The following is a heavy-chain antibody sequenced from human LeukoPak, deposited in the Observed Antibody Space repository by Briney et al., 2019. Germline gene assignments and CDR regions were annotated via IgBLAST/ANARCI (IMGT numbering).Heavy chain of an antibody. CDR2: IYPGDSDT. D-gene: IGHD2-15*01. J-gene: IGHJ4*02. CDR1: GYSFTSYW. V-gene: IGHV5-51*04. Sequence: GESLKISCKGSGYSFTSYWIGWVRQMPGKGLEWMGIIYPGDSDTRYSPSFQGQVTISADKPSSTAYLQWSSLKASDTAMYYCAIHCSGGSCHSGYFDYWGQGTLVTVSS. CDR3: AIHCSGGSCHSGYFDY.